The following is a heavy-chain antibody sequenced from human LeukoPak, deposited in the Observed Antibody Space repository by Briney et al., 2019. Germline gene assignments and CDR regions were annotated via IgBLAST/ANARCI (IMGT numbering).Heavy chain of an antibody. CDR3: AREGGFSRPLDY. CDR2: VHLDGRT. CDR1: GGSVTTTNW. Sequence: PSGTLSLTCGVSGGSVTTTNWWTWVRQPPGKGLEWIGEVHLDGRTNYNPSLESRLTMSVDLSENHISLKLTSVTAADTAVYYCAREGGFSRPLDYSGQGILVTVSS. D-gene: IGHD3-3*01. V-gene: IGHV4-4*02. J-gene: IGHJ4*02.